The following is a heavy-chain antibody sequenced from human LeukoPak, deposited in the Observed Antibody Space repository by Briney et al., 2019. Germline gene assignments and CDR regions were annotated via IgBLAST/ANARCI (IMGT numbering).Heavy chain of an antibody. Sequence: PGGSLRLSCAASGFTFSSYEMNWVRQAPGKGLEWVSYISSSGSTIYYADSVKGRFTISRDNAKNSLYLQMNSLRAEDTAVHYCARWVGYSGSYFFDYWGQGTLVTVSS. D-gene: IGHD1-26*01. J-gene: IGHJ4*02. CDR1: GFTFSSYE. CDR2: ISSSGSTI. V-gene: IGHV3-48*03. CDR3: ARWVGYSGSYFFDY.